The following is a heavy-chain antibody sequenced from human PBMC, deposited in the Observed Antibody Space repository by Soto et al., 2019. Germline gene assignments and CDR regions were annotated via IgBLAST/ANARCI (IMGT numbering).Heavy chain of an antibody. CDR3: ARDLWDYGDYRNNWFDP. CDR2: ISAYNGNT. J-gene: IGHJ5*02. D-gene: IGHD4-17*01. CDR1: GYTFTSYG. V-gene: IGHV1-18*01. Sequence: QVQLVQSGAEVKKPGASVKVSCKASGYTFTSYGISWVRQAPGQGLEWMGWISAYNGNTNYAQKLQGRVTMTTDTSTSTAYMELRGLRSDDTAVYYCARDLWDYGDYRNNWFDPWGQGTLVTVSS.